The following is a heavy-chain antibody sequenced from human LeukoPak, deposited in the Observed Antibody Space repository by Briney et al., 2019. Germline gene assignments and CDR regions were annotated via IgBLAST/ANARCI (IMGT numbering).Heavy chain of an antibody. Sequence: GGSLRLSCAASGFTFSSYWMTWVRQAPGKGPEWVANIKQDGSEKYYVDSVKGRFTVSRDNAKNSLYLQMNSLRAEDTAVFYCARDSSTGLWSHYMDVWGKGTTVTVSS. J-gene: IGHJ6*03. CDR2: IKQDGSEK. CDR3: ARDSSTGLWSHYMDV. CDR1: GFTFSSYW. D-gene: IGHD3-3*01. V-gene: IGHV3-7*01.